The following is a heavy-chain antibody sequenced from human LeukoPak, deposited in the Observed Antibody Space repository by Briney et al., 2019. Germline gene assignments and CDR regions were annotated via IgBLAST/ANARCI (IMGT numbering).Heavy chain of an antibody. CDR2: TYYRSKWYN. V-gene: IGHV6-1*01. CDR1: GDSVSSKSAA. J-gene: IGHJ4*02. D-gene: IGHD6-19*01. CDR3: ARAPIAVAGTGYFDY. Sequence: SQTLSLTCAISGDSVSSKSAAWNWIRQSPSRGLEWLGRTYYRSKWYNDYAVSVKSRITINPDTSKNQFSLQLNSVTPEDTAVYYCARAPIAVAGTGYFDYWGQGTLVTVSS.